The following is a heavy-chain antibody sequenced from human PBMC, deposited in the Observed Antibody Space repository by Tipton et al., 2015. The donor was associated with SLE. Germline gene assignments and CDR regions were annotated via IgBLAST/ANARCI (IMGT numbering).Heavy chain of an antibody. Sequence: LRLSCSVSGGSISTLGYYWGWIRQSPGKGLEWIASISYSGSTYYNLSLRSRVTISVDTSKNQFSLRLSSVTAADTAVYYCARGSVRADDYWGQGTLVTVSS. V-gene: IGHV4-39*07. CDR1: GGSISTLGYY. CDR3: ARGSVRADDY. J-gene: IGHJ4*02. D-gene: IGHD4-23*01. CDR2: ISYSGST.